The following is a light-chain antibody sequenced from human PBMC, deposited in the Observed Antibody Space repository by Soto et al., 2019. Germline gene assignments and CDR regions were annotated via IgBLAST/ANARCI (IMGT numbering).Light chain of an antibody. CDR2: DAT. J-gene: IGKJ1*01. Sequence: HMSQQTSTLSASVGYRFTITCRASQSISRWLAWYQQKPGKAPEVLINDATSLESGVPSRLSGSGSGTEFTLTISSLQPDEFATYYCQQYSSYWTCAQGAKVDIK. CDR1: QSISRW. V-gene: IGKV1-5*01. CDR3: QQYSSYWT.